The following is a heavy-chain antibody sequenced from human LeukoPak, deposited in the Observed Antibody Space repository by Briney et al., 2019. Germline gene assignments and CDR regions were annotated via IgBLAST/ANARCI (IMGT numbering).Heavy chain of an antibody. Sequence: GGSLRLSCAASGFTFSSYWMSWVRQAPGKGLEWVANIKQDGSEKYYVDSVKGRFTISRDNAKNSLYLKMNSLRAEDTAVYYCAREYGHYYYYYMDVWGKGTTVTVSS. J-gene: IGHJ6*03. V-gene: IGHV3-7*01. CDR1: GFTFSSYW. CDR2: IKQDGSEK. D-gene: IGHD4-17*01. CDR3: AREYGHYYYYYMDV.